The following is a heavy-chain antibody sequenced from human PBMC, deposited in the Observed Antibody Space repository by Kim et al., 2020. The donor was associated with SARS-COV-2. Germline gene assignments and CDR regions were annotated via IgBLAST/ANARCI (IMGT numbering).Heavy chain of an antibody. CDR3: AKGMAGDFWSGYYPSSDYYGMDV. CDR2: ISGSGGST. V-gene: IGHV3-23*01. CDR1: GFTFSSYA. Sequence: GGSLRLSCAASGFTFSSYAMSWVRQAPGKGLEWVSAISGSGGSTYYADSVKGRFTISRDNSKNTLYLQMNSLRAEDTAVYYCAKGMAGDFWSGYYPSSDYYGMDVWGQGTTVTVSS. D-gene: IGHD3-3*01. J-gene: IGHJ6*02.